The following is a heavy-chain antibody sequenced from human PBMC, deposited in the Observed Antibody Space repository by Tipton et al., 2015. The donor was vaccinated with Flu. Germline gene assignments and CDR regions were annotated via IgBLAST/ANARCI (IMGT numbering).Heavy chain of an antibody. D-gene: IGHD3-10*01. J-gene: IGHJ4*02. Sequence: QVQLVQSGPEVKPSQTLSLTCTVSGGSISSGSYYWSWIRQPAGKGLEWIGRIYTTGSTNYNPSLKSRVTISADTSKNKFSLELRSATAADTAVYYCARIYYYGSGDYYLDSWGQGTLVTVSS. V-gene: IGHV4-61*02. CDR2: IYTTGST. CDR3: ARIYYYGSGDYYLDS. CDR1: GGSISSGSYY.